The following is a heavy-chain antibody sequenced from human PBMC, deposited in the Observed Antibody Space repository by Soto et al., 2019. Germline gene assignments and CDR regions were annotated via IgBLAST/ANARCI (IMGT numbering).Heavy chain of an antibody. CDR2: IGGGGIGS. J-gene: IGHJ4*02. V-gene: IGHV3-23*01. Sequence: DVHLLESGGGLVQPGGSLRLSCVASGYNFGSYAMMWVRQAPGKGLEWISTIGGGGIGSYYADSVKGRFTISRDNSKNMLFLQMNSLRAEDTGVYYCAKDPRLELRGVDSWGQGTQVTVSS. CDR3: AKDPRLELRGVDS. CDR1: GYNFGSYA. D-gene: IGHD1-7*01.